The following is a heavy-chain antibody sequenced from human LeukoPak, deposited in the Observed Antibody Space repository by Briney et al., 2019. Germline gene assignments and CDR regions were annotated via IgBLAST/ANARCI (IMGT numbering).Heavy chain of an antibody. V-gene: IGHV3-23*01. CDR3: AKDLHYLGCDY. Sequence: GGSLRLSCAASGFTFSTNAMSWVRQAPGKGLEWVSGIGNRLSDTYYADSVKGRFTISKDNTKNTLYLQMNSLRAEDTAVYYCAKDLHYLGCDYWGQGTLVTVSS. J-gene: IGHJ4*02. CDR1: GFTFSTNA. CDR2: IGNRLSDT. D-gene: IGHD7-27*01.